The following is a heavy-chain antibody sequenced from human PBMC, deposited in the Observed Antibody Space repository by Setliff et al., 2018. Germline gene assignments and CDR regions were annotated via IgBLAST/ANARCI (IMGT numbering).Heavy chain of an antibody. V-gene: IGHV1-18*01. CDR1: GYTFTSYG. CDR2: ISAYNGNT. D-gene: IGHD2-15*01. J-gene: IGHJ4*02. Sequence: ASVKVSCKASGYTFTSYGISWVRQAPGQGLEWMGWISAYNGNTNYAQKLQGRVTMTTDTPTSTAYMELRSLRSDDTAVYYCARDLVGYCSGGSCYDWDYWGQGTLVTVSS. CDR3: ARDLVGYCSGGSCYDWDY.